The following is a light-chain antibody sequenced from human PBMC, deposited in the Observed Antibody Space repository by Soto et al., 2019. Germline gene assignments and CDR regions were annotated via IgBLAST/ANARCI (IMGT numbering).Light chain of an antibody. J-gene: IGLJ1*01. CDR3: NSYTGSGIV. Sequence: ALTQPASVSGSPGQSITISCTGTSSDVGGYNYVSWYQHHPGKAPKLMIYEVSNRPSGVSYRFSGSKSGNTASLTISGLQAEDEADYYCNSYTGSGIVFGTGTKVTVL. V-gene: IGLV2-14*01. CDR2: EVS. CDR1: SSDVGGYNY.